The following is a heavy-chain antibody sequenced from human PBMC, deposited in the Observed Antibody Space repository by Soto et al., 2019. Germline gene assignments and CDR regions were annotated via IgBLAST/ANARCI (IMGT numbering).Heavy chain of an antibody. V-gene: IGHV3-23*01. J-gene: IGHJ4*02. CDR1: GFTFSSYA. CDR2: ISGGGGST. Sequence: EVQLLESGGGLVQPGGSLRLSCAASGFTFSSYAMSWVRQAPGKGLEWVSAISGGGGSTYYADSVKGRFTISRDNSKNTLYLQMNSLRAEDTAVYYCAKDPGGDPYYFDYWGQGTLVTVSS. CDR3: AKDPGGDPYYFDY. D-gene: IGHD2-21*02.